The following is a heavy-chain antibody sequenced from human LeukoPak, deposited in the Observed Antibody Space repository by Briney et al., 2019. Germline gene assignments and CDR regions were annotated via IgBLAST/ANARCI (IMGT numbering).Heavy chain of an antibody. CDR1: GFTVSSNY. Sequence: GGSLRLSCAASGFTVSSNYMSWVRQTPGKGLEWVSVIYSGGSTYYADSVKGRFTISRDNSKNTLYLQMDSLRAEDTAVYYCARTFEYGMDVWGQGTTVTVSS. V-gene: IGHV3-66*01. D-gene: IGHD3-9*01. J-gene: IGHJ6*02. CDR3: ARTFEYGMDV. CDR2: IYSGGST.